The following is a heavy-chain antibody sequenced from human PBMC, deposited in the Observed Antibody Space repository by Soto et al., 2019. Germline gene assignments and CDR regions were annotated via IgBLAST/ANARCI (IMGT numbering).Heavy chain of an antibody. CDR1: GFTFSSYA. Sequence: EVQLLESGGGLVQPGGSLRLSCAASGFTFSSYAMSWVRQAPGKGLEWVSAISGSGGSTYYADSVKGRFTLSRDNSKNTLYLHMNSLRAEDTAVYYCAKRQTIFGLVRIHDAFDIWGQGTMVTVSS. CDR2: ISGSGGST. D-gene: IGHD3-3*01. CDR3: AKRQTIFGLVRIHDAFDI. J-gene: IGHJ3*02. V-gene: IGHV3-23*01.